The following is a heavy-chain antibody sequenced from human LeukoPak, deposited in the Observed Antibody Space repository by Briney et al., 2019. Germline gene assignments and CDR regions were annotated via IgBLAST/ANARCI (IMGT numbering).Heavy chain of an antibody. D-gene: IGHD2-2*02. CDR2: INHSGST. CDR1: GASINNYY. J-gene: IGHJ6*03. CDR3: AYREEEYQLLYTGYYYYYMDV. V-gene: IGHV4-34*01. Sequence: SETLSLTCTVSGASINNYYWSWIRQPPGKGLEWIGEINHSGSTNYNPSLKSRVTISVDTSKNQFSLKLSSVTAADTAVYYCAYREEEYQLLYTGYYYYYMDVWGKGTTVTVSS.